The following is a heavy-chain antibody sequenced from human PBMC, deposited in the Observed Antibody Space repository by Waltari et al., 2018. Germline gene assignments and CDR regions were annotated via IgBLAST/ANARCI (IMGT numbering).Heavy chain of an antibody. CDR1: GFTFGNYW. CDR2: IKQDGSDK. CDR3: ARDRGVIVY. Sequence: EVQLVESGGGLVQPGGSLRLSCATSGFTFGNYWMSWVRQAPGKGLEWVANIKQDGSDKYYVDSVKGRFTISRDNAKNSLFLQMNSLRVEDTAVYYCARDRGVIVYWGQGTLVTVSS. J-gene: IGHJ4*02. D-gene: IGHD3-22*01. V-gene: IGHV3-7*01.